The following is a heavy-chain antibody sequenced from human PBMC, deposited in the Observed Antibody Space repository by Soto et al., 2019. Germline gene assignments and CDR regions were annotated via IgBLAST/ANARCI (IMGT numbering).Heavy chain of an antibody. CDR2: MNPHNGNT. D-gene: IGHD6-13*01. CDR1: GYTFTSYD. Sequence: QVQLVQSGAEVKKPGASVKVSCKASGYTFTSYDINWLRQATGQGXXWMGWMNPHNGNTGYAQKFQGRVTMTRYTXXXXAXXXXXXXXXXXXXXXXXXXXRRQLXENTEVYFFEYWAQGTLVTVSS. CDR3: XXXRRQLXENTEVYFFEY. J-gene: IGHJ4*02. V-gene: IGHV1-8*01.